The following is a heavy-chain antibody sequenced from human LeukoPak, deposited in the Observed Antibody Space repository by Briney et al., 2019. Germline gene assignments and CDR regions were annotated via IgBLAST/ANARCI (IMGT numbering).Heavy chain of an antibody. CDR2: LYYNGRT. Sequence: SETLSLTCTVSGGSISTYYWSWIRQPPGKGLEWIGYLYYNGRTNYNPSLKSRVTISVDTSKNQFSLKLSSVTAADTAVYYCARGNVWGSYRQNWFDPWGQGTLVTVSS. V-gene: IGHV4-59*01. J-gene: IGHJ5*02. CDR3: ARGNVWGSYRQNWFDP. CDR1: GGSISTYY. D-gene: IGHD3-16*02.